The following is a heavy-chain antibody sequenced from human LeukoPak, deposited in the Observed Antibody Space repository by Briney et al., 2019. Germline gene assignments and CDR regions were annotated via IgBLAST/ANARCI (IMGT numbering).Heavy chain of an antibody. CDR2: ISSSSSTI. J-gene: IGHJ3*02. CDR3: ARGGPLPSSIAFDI. V-gene: IGHV3-48*01. D-gene: IGHD6-6*01. CDR1: GFTFSSYS. Sequence: GGSLRLSCAASGFTFSSYSMNWVRQAPGKGLEWVSYISSSSSTIYYADSVKGRFTISRDNAKNSLYLQMNSLRAEDTAVYYCARGGPLPSSIAFDIWGQGTMVTVSS.